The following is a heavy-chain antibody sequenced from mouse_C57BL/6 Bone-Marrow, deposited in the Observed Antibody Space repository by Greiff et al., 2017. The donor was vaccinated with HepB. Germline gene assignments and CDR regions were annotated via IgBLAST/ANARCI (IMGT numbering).Heavy chain of an antibody. CDR3: ARTYYSNSYAMDY. D-gene: IGHD2-5*01. Sequence: DVQLQESGPGLVKPSQSLSLTCSVTGYSITSGYYWNWIRQFPGNKLEWMGYISYDGSNNYNPSLKNRISITRDTSKNQFFLKLNSVTTEDTATYYCARTYYSNSYAMDYWGQGTSVTVSS. CDR2: ISYDGSN. CDR1: GYSITSGYY. V-gene: IGHV3-6*01. J-gene: IGHJ4*01.